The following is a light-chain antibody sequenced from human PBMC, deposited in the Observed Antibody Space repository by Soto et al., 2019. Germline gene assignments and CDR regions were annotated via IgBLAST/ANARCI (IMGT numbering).Light chain of an antibody. CDR1: QSVSSSN. Sequence: EILMTQSPATLSVSQRESSTLXXRASQSVSSSNLAWYQHKPGQAPTXLIYGASSRATGIPDRFSGSGSGTDFTLTISRLEPEDFAVYYCQQYCSSPTTFGQGTKV. CDR3: QQYCSSPTT. V-gene: IGKV3-20*01. CDR2: GAS. J-gene: IGKJ1*01.